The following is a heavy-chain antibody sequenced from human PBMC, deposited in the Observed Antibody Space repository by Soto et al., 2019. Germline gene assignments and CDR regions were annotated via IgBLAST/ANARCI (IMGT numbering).Heavy chain of an antibody. J-gene: IGHJ2*01. CDR3: ARPSGSYYSWYFDL. CDR2: IYYSGST. CDR1: GGSISSSSYY. Sequence: QLQLQESGPGLVKPSETLSLTCTVSGGSISSSSYYWGWIRQPPGKGLEWIGSIYYSGSTYYNPALKSRVTISVDTSKNQFSLKLSSVTAADTAVYYCARPSGSYYSWYFDLWGRGTLVTVSS. V-gene: IGHV4-39*01. D-gene: IGHD1-26*01.